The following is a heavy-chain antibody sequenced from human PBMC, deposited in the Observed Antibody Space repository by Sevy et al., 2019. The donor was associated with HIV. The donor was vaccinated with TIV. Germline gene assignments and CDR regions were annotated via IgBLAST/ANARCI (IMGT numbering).Heavy chain of an antibody. CDR1: GFTFTYAY. J-gene: IGHJ4*02. D-gene: IGHD3-16*01. CDR3: ATDRFPTRGDNAY. Sequence: GGSLRLSCAASGFTFTYAYMNWVRQAPGKGLEWVGRIKSKTDGATTDYAAPVKGRFTILRDDSKSILYLQMNSLKAEDTAGYYCATDRFPTRGDNAYRGQGTLVTVSS. CDR2: IKSKTDGATT. V-gene: IGHV3-15*07.